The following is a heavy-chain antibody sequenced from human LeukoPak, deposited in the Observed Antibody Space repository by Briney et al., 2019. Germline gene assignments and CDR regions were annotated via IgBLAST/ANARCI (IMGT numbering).Heavy chain of an antibody. D-gene: IGHD3-9*01. CDR3: ARLPQPSDILTAYANSFDY. V-gene: IGHV4-39*01. CDR1: GGSISSSSYY. Sequence: PSETLSLTCTVSGGSISSSSYYWGWIRQPPGKGLEWIGSIYYSGSTYHNPSLKSRVTISVDTSKNQFSLKLSSVTAADTAVYYCARLPQPSDILTAYANSFDYWGQGSLVTVSS. CDR2: IYYSGST. J-gene: IGHJ4*02.